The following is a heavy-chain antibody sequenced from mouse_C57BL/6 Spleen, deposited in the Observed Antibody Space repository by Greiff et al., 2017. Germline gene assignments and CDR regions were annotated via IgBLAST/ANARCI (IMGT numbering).Heavy chain of an antibody. V-gene: IGHV1-55*01. CDR3: ARIIPTVVADFDV. D-gene: IGHD1-1*01. J-gene: IGHJ1*03. Sequence: QVQLQQSGAELVKPGASVKMSCKASGYTFTSYWITWVKQRPGQGLEWIGDIYPGSGSTNYNEKFKSKATLTVDTSSSTAYMQLSSLTSEDSAVYYCARIIPTVVADFDVWGTGTTVTVSS. CDR2: IYPGSGST. CDR1: GYTFTSYW.